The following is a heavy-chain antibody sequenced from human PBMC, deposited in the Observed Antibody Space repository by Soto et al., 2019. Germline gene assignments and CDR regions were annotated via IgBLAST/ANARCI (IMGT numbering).Heavy chain of an antibody. CDR3: ARTPLTFCFDY. CDR1: GGSFSGYY. J-gene: IGHJ4*02. V-gene: IGHV4-34*01. Sequence: QVQLQQWGAGLLKPSETLSLTCAVYGGSFSGYYWSWIRQPPGKGLEWIGEINHSGSTNYNPSLKIRVTISVDTSKNQFSLKLSSVTAADTAVYYCARTPLTFCFDYWGQGTLVTVSS. CDR2: INHSGST.